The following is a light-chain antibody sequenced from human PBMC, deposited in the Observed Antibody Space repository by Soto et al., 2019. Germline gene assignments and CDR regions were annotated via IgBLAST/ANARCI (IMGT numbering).Light chain of an antibody. J-gene: IGKJ2*01. CDR2: GAS. CDR1: QSVSRD. CDR3: QQYNTWPPGYT. V-gene: IGKV3-15*01. Sequence: EIVMTQSPATLSVSPGERATLSCRASQSVSRDLAWYQQKPGQAPRLLIYGASTRATGMPGRFSGSGSGTEFTLTISSLQSEDFAVYYCQQYNTWPPGYTFGQGTKLEIK.